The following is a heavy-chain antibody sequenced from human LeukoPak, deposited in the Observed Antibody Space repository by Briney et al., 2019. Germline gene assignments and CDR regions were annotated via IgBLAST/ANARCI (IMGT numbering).Heavy chain of an antibody. V-gene: IGHV3-30*02. J-gene: IGHJ4*02. CDR1: GFTFSSYG. D-gene: IGHD5-18*01. CDR3: ARDFWAAGYSYGHDYSDY. Sequence: PGGSLRLSCAASGFTFSSYGIHWVRQAPGKGLEWVAFIRYDGSNKYYADSVKGRFTISRDNSKNTLYLQMNSLRVEDTAVYYCARDFWAAGYSYGHDYSDYWGQGTLVTVSS. CDR2: IRYDGSNK.